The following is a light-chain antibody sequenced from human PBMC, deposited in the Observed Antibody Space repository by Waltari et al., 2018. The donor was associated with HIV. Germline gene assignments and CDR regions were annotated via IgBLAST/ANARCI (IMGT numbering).Light chain of an antibody. CDR2: SNK. CDR1: SSNIGSNG. CDR3: ATLDDSLNGPI. J-gene: IGLJ2*01. V-gene: IGLV1-44*01. Sequence: QSVLTQSPSPSGTPGQRVTISCSGGSSNIGSNGVDWYQQFPGTGPKFLIYSNKQRPSGVPDRFSGSKSGTSASLAISGLQSEDDATYYCATLDDSLNGPIFGGGTRLTVL.